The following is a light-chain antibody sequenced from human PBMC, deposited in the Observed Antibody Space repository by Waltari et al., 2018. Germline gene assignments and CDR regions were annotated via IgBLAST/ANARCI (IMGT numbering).Light chain of an antibody. V-gene: IGLV2-14*03. CDR1: SSDVGGSHY. Sequence: SALTQPASVSGSPGQSITISCTGTSSDVGGSHYVPWYPHHPGKAPKLIIYDVSRWPSGVSNRFSGSKSGNTASLTISGLQAEDDADYYCSSYAGYSAVVFGGGTKVTVL. CDR2: DVS. CDR3: SSYAGYSAVV. J-gene: IGLJ2*01.